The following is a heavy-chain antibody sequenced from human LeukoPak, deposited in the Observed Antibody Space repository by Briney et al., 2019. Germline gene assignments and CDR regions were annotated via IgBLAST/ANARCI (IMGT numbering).Heavy chain of an antibody. V-gene: IGHV3-21*01. CDR3: ARVRIVGARPTHFDY. CDR2: ISSSSSYI. D-gene: IGHD1-26*01. Sequence: PGGSLRLSCAASGFTFSSYSMNWVRQAPGKGLEWVSSISSSSSYIYYADSVKGRFTISRDNAKNSLYLQMNSLRAEDTAVYYCARVRIVGARPTHFDYWGQGTLVTVSS. CDR1: GFTFSSYS. J-gene: IGHJ4*02.